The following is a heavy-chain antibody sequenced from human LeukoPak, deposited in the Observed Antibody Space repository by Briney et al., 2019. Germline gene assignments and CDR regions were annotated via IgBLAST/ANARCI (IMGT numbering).Heavy chain of an antibody. J-gene: IGHJ3*01. D-gene: IGHD2/OR15-2a*01. V-gene: IGHV3-15*01. CDR3: TTDDYYSNTPFDLDSFDF. CDR2: VKSYPEGMAT. Sequence: PGGSLRLSCAASGFTFSGSAMPWVRQAPGKGLEWVGRVKSYPEGMATDYAAPVKGRFTISRDDPKNTLFLQMNSLKTEDTAVYYCTTDDYYSNTPFDLDSFDFWGQGTMVTVSS. CDR1: GFTFSGSA.